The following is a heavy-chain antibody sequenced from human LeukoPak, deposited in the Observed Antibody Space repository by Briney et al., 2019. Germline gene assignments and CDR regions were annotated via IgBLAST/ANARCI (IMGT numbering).Heavy chain of an antibody. CDR2: IYSGGST. V-gene: IGHV3-53*01. J-gene: IGHJ4*02. D-gene: IGHD6-13*01. Sequence: GGSLRLSCAASGFTVSSNYMSWVRQAPGKGLEWVSVIYSGGSTYYADSVKGRFTISRDNSKNTLYLQMNSLRAEDTAVYYCARDKGDSSWTSGFDYWGQGTLVTVSS. CDR1: GFTVSSNY. CDR3: ARDKGDSSWTSGFDY.